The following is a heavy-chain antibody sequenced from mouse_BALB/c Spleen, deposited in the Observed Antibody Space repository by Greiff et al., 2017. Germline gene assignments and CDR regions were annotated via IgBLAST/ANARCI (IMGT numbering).Heavy chain of an antibody. Sequence: QVQLQQSGPELVKPGASVKMSCKASGYTFTDYVISWEKQRTGQGLEWIGEIYPGSGSTYYNEKFKGKATLTADKSSNTAYMQLSSLTSEDSAVYFCARSYYDSFAYWGQGTLVTVSA. CDR2: IYPGSGST. CDR3: ARSYYDSFAY. CDR1: GYTFTDYV. J-gene: IGHJ3*01. D-gene: IGHD2-4*01. V-gene: IGHV1-81*01.